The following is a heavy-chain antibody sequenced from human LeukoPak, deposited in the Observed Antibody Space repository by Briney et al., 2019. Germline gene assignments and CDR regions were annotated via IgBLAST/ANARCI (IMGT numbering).Heavy chain of an antibody. D-gene: IGHD3-22*01. CDR3: ARDLENYYDSSGYYSPALGY. V-gene: IGHV3-21*01. J-gene: IGHJ4*02. CDR2: ISSGSSYI. CDR1: GFTFSSYS. Sequence: GGSLRLSCAASGFTFSSYSMNWVRQAPGKGLEWVSSISSGSSYIYYADSVKGRFTISRGNAKNSLYLQMNSLRAEDTAVYYCARDLENYYDSSGYYSPALGYWGQGILVTVSS.